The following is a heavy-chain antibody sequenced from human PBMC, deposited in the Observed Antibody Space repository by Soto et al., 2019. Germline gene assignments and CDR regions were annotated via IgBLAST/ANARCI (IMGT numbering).Heavy chain of an antibody. V-gene: IGHV4-39*01. CDR2: IYYSGST. CDR1: GGSISSSSYY. D-gene: IGHD5-18*01. Sequence: SETLSLTCTVSGGSISSSSYYWGWIRQPPGKGLEWIGSIYYSGSTYYNPSLKSRVTISVDTSKNQFSLQLSSVTAADTAVYYCARQGGLEDTAMVIPFDYWGQGTLVTVSS. J-gene: IGHJ4*02. CDR3: ARQGGLEDTAMVIPFDY.